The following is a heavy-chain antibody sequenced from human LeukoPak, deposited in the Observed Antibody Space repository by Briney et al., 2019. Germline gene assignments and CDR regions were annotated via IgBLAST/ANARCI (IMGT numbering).Heavy chain of an antibody. CDR3: GRDRGYSYGVGFDC. Sequence: GASVKVSCKASGYTFTSYAMHWVRQAPGQRLEWMGWINAGNGNTKYSQKFQGRVTITRDTSASTAYMELSSLRSEDTAVYYCGRDRGYSYGVGFDCWGQGTLVTVSS. CDR2: INAGNGNT. J-gene: IGHJ4*02. V-gene: IGHV1-3*01. D-gene: IGHD5-18*01. CDR1: GYTFTSYA.